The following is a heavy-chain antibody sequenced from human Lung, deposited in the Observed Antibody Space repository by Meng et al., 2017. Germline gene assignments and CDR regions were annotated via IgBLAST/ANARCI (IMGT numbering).Heavy chain of an antibody. CDR3: ARGPTTMAHDFDY. CDR1: GGSLSDYY. CDR2: INHSGST. V-gene: IGHV4-34*01. J-gene: IGHJ4*02. D-gene: IGHD4-11*01. Sequence: QLPREKGGAGLCKPSETLSLTCFVSGGSLSDYYWSWIRQPPGKGLEWIGEINHSGSTNYNPSLESRATISVDTSQNNLSLKLSSVTAADSAVYYCARGPTTMAHDFDYWGQGTLVTVSS.